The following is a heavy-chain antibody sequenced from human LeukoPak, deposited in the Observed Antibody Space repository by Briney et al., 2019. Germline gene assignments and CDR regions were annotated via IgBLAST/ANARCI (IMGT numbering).Heavy chain of an antibody. CDR2: ISGRSSHT. D-gene: IGHD3-16*01. CDR1: GFTFSDYD. V-gene: IGHV3-21*06. Sequence: GGSLRLSCSASGFTFSDYDMNWIRQAPGKGLEWISAISGRSSHTYYGDSVKGRSSISRDNAKNLLYLQMNGLGAEDTAVYYCGRAFPPLRTSSAGDLWGQGTLVTVSS. J-gene: IGHJ4*02. CDR3: GRAFPPLRTSSAGDL.